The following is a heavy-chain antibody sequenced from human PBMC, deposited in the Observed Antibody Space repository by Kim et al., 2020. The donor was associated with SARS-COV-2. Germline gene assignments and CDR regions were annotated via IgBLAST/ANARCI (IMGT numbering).Heavy chain of an antibody. D-gene: IGHD6-19*01. CDR2: R. CDR3: ARDYSSGGPWD. Sequence: RSYADAVNGRFTISRDNAKNTLYLQMNSRRAEDTAVYYCARDYSSGGPWDWGQGTMVTVSS. J-gene: IGHJ3*01. V-gene: IGHV3-74*01.